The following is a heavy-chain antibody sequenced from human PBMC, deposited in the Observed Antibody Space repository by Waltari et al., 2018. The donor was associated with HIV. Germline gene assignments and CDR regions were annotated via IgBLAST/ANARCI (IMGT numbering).Heavy chain of an antibody. CDR2: INPMNGDK. CDR1: EYTFVNYG. D-gene: IGHD3-9*01. V-gene: IGHV1-18*01. J-gene: IGHJ3*02. CDR3: ARAGFYNTLTGYRAGASHI. Sequence: VQSGTVMKKPGASVRVSCRPFEYTFVNYGLNWVRQAPGQGLQWVGWINPMNGDKKYAQKFQGRVSLTTDTSTITAYMELRSLRPDDTAIYYCARAGFYNTLTGYRAGASHIWGQGTMVIVSS.